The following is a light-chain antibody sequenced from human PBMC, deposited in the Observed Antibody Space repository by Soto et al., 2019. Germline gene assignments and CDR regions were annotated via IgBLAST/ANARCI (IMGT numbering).Light chain of an antibody. V-gene: IGKV1-39*01. J-gene: IGKJ4*01. CDR2: AAY. CDR1: QSIRTF. Sequence: DIQMTQAPSSLSGSVGYRVTITCRASQSIRTFLSWYQQKLGKAPKLLIYAAYRLQSGVTSRFSGSGSGTDFTITISSLEAEDFATYYCQQSYSSFLTFGEGTKVDIK. CDR3: QQSYSSFLT.